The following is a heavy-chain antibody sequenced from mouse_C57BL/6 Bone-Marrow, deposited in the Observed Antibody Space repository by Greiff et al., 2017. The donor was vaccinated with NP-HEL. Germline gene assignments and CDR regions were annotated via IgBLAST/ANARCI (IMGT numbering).Heavy chain of an antibody. CDR3: ARWLLGGY. V-gene: IGHV1-82*01. J-gene: IGHJ2*01. CDR2: IYPGDGDT. Sequence: QVQLQQSGPELVKPGASVKISCKASGYAFSSSWMNWVKQRPGKGLESIGRIYPGDGDTNYNGKFKGKATLTADKSSSTAYMQLSSLTSEDSAVYFCARWLLGGYWGQGTTLTVSS. D-gene: IGHD2-3*01. CDR1: GYAFSSSW.